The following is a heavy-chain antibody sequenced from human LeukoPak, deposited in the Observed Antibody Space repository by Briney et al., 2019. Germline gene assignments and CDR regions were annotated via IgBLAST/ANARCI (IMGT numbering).Heavy chain of an antibody. Sequence: GGSLRLSCAASGFTVNSKYMNWVRQAPGKGLEWVSILYSGDTTHYADSVKGRFVISRDNSKNTLYLQMNSLRAEDTAVYYCAMATRWLNFDYWGQGTLVTVSS. J-gene: IGHJ4*02. V-gene: IGHV3-66*01. D-gene: IGHD5-24*01. CDR2: LYSGDTT. CDR1: GFTVNSKY. CDR3: AMATRWLNFDY.